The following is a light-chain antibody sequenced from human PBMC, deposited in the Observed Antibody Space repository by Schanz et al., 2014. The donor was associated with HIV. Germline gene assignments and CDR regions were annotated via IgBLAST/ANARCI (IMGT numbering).Light chain of an antibody. CDR3: SSYAATSNVV. J-gene: IGLJ3*02. V-gene: IGLV2-8*01. CDR1: SSDVGGYNY. Sequence: QSVLTQPPSASGSPGQSVTISCTGTSSDVGGYNYVSWYQQHPGKALKLMIYEVNKRPSGVPDRFSGSKSGNTASLIVSGLQADDEADYYCSSYAATSNVVFGGGTKLTVL. CDR2: EVN.